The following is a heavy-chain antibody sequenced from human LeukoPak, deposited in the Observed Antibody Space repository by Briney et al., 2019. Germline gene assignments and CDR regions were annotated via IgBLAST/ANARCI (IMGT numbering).Heavy chain of an antibody. CDR1: GYTFTSYG. Sequence: GASVKVSCKASGYTFTSYGISWVRQAPGQGLEWMGWISAYNGNTNYAQKLQGRVTMTTDTSTSTAYMELRSLRSDDTAVYYCARDPRDSSVPPYYYFDYWGQGTLVTVSS. CDR2: ISAYNGNT. D-gene: IGHD3-22*01. J-gene: IGHJ4*02. CDR3: ARDPRDSSVPPYYYFDY. V-gene: IGHV1-18*01.